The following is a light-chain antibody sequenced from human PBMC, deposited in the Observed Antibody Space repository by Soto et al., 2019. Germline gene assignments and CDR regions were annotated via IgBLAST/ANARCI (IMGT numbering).Light chain of an antibody. CDR3: HHFGSLPET. V-gene: IGKV3-20*01. CDR1: QSVASSY. Sequence: EVGLTQSPGTLSLSPGERVTISCRASQSVASSYLAWYQQQPGRATSLLFSSASSRATGIPDRCSGRGSGTDFPITISILEPEDFAVYYCHHFGSLPETFGQGTNVE. J-gene: IGKJ1*01. CDR2: SAS.